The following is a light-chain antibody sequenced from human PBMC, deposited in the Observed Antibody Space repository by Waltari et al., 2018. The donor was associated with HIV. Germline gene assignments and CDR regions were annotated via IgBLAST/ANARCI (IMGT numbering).Light chain of an antibody. J-gene: IGLJ2*01. CDR1: NWGDTY. V-gene: IGLV3-1*01. CDR3: QAWDSSTVV. Sequence: SYELTQPPSVSVSPGQTASITSSGDNWGDTYACWYQQKPGQSPVLVIYQDSKRPSGIPERFSGSNSGNTATLTISGTQTLDEADYYCQAWDSSTVVFGGGTKLTVL. CDR2: QDS.